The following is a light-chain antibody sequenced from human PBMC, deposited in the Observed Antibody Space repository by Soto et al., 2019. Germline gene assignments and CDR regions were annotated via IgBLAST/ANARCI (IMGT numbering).Light chain of an antibody. J-gene: IGKJ1*01. V-gene: IGKV3-20*01. Sequence: IGVTQSPGTLSLSPGERATLSCRASQSVSSSHIPWYHQNPGQAPRFLLYGASSRATGIPDRFSGSGSGTEFTLTVSLQAAEALPVYCCQQSGSPHPFAQGTKLDI. CDR2: GAS. CDR1: QSVSSSH. CDR3: QQSGSPHP.